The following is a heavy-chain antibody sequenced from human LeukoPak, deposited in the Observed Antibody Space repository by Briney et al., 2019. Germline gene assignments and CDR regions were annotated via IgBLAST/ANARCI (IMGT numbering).Heavy chain of an antibody. CDR2: IYYSGST. V-gene: IGHV4-59*11. D-gene: IGHD6-13*01. Sequence: SETLSLTCTVSGGSISSHYWSWLRQPPGKGLEWIGYIYYSGSTNYNPSLKSRVTISVDTSKNQFSLKLSFVTAADTAVYYCVREESSSWYVYWGQGTLVTVSS. CDR1: GGSISSHY. J-gene: IGHJ4*02. CDR3: VREESSSWYVY.